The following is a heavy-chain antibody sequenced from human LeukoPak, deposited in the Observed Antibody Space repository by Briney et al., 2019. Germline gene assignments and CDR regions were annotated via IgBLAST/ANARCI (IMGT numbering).Heavy chain of an antibody. CDR1: GFTFSSYG. Sequence: PGGSLRLSCAASGFTFSSYGMHWVRQAPAKGLEWVTVIWYDGSNKYYADSVKGRFTISRDNSKNTLYLQMNSLRAEDTAVYYCARGGYSSSSLWGDYYYCYMDVWGKGTTVTVSS. D-gene: IGHD6-6*01. J-gene: IGHJ6*03. CDR3: ARGGYSSSSLWGDYYYCYMDV. V-gene: IGHV3-33*01. CDR2: IWYDGSNK.